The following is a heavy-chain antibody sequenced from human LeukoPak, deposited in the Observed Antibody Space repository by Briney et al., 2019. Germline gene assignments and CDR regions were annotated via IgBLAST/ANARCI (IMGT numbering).Heavy chain of an antibody. Sequence: GASVKVSCKASGYTFTSYGISWVRQAPGQGLEWMGWINPNSGGTNYAQKFQGRVTMTRDTSVSTAYMELSRLRSDDTAVYYCARNLWFGESSDAFDMWGQGTMVTVSS. J-gene: IGHJ3*02. CDR3: ARNLWFGESSDAFDM. CDR1: GYTFTSYG. CDR2: INPNSGGT. D-gene: IGHD3-10*01. V-gene: IGHV1-2*02.